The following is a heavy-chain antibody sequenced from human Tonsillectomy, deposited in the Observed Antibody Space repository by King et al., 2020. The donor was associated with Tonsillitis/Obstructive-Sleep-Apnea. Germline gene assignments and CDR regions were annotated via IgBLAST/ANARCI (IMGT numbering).Heavy chain of an antibody. CDR3: ARKTGYNLGAFDI. D-gene: IGHD5-24*01. CDR1: GFTFSYYA. Sequence: VQLVESGGGVVQPGRSLRLSCAASGFTFSYYAMHWVRQAPGKGLEWVAVIWYDGTNKYYSDSVKGRFTISRDNSQKTLYLQMNSLRADDTAVYYCARKTGYNLGAFDIWGQGTMVTVSS. V-gene: IGHV3-33*01. J-gene: IGHJ3*02. CDR2: IWYDGTNK.